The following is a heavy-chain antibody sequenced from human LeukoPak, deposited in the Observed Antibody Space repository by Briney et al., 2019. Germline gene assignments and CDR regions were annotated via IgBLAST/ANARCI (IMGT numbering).Heavy chain of an antibody. CDR1: GFTFSSYG. CDR2: IRYDGSNK. Sequence: PGGSLRLSCAASGFTFSSYGMHWVRQAPGKGLEWVAFIRYDGSNKYYADSVKGRFTISRDNSKNTLYLQMNSLRPEGTAVYYCARGGKIPLAGTRSPQYFQHWGQGTLVTVSS. V-gene: IGHV3-30*02. CDR3: ARGGKIPLAGTRSPQYFQH. J-gene: IGHJ1*01. D-gene: IGHD6-19*01.